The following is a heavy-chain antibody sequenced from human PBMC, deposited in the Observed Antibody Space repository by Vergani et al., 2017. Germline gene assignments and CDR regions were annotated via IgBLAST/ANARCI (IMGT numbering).Heavy chain of an antibody. CDR1: GYTFTGYY. CDR2: INPNSGGT. Sequence: QVQLVQSGAEVKKPGASVKVSCKASGYTFTGYYMPWVRQAPGQGLAWMGWINPNSGGTNYAQKFQGRVTMTRYTSISPAYMELSRLRSDDTAVYYCARIPRKWREWEVDYWGQGTLVTVAS. J-gene: IGHJ4*02. V-gene: IGHV1-2*02. CDR3: ARIPRKWREWEVDY. D-gene: IGHD5-12*01.